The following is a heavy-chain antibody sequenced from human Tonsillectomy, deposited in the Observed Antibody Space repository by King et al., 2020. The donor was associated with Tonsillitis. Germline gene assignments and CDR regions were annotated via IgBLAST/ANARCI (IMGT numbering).Heavy chain of an antibody. D-gene: IGHD3-22*01. CDR1: GYTLTELS. CDR3: ATVRSVYYDSSGYYSNWFDP. CDR2: FDPEDGET. J-gene: IGHJ5*02. Sequence: VQLVESGAEVKKPGASVKVSCKVSGYTLTELSMHWVRQAPGKGLEWMGGFDPEDGETIYAQKFQVRVTMTEDTSTDTAYMELSSLRSEDTAVYYCATVRSVYYDSSGYYSNWFDPWGQGTLVTVSS. V-gene: IGHV1-24*01.